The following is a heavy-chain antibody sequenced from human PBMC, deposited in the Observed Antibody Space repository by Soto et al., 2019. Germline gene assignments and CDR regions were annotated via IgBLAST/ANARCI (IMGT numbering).Heavy chain of an antibody. D-gene: IGHD3-16*02. CDR3: ARDLVPTPGDYIWGSYRLTSWDYMDV. Sequence: ASVKVSCKASGYTFTSYGISWVRQAPGQGLEWMGWISAYNGNTNYAQKLQGRVTMTTDTSTSTAYMELRSLRSDDTAVYYCARDLVPTPGDYIWGSYRLTSWDYMDVWGKGTTVTVSS. J-gene: IGHJ6*03. V-gene: IGHV1-18*01. CDR1: GYTFTSYG. CDR2: ISAYNGNT.